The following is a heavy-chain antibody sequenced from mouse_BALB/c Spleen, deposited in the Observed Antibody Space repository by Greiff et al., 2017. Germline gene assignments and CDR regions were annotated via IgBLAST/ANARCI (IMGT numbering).Heavy chain of an antibody. CDR1: GFTFSSYA. D-gene: IGHD1-1*01. Sequence: EVKLMESGGGLVKPGGSLKLSCAASGFTFSSYAMSWVRQTPEKRLEWVATISSGGSYTYYPDSVKGRFTISRDNAKNTLYLQMSSLRSEDTDMYYCARHGYYGSTDWYFDVWGAGTTVTVSS. CDR3: ARHGYYGSTDWYFDV. V-gene: IGHV5-9-3*01. CDR2: ISSGGSYT. J-gene: IGHJ1*01.